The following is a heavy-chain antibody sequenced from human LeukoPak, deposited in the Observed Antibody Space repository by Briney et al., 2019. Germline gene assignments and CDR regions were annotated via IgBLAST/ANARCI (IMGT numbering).Heavy chain of an antibody. CDR3: AKGPFPYSSGLLDY. J-gene: IGHJ4*02. CDR1: AFTLSDYY. Sequence: GGSLRLSCAASAFTLSDYYMSWVRQAPGKGLAWVSAISGSGGSTYYADSVKGRFTISRDNSKNTLYLQMNSLRAEDTAVYYCAKGPFPYSSGLLDYWGQGTLVTVSS. D-gene: IGHD6-19*01. CDR2: ISGSGGST. V-gene: IGHV3-23*01.